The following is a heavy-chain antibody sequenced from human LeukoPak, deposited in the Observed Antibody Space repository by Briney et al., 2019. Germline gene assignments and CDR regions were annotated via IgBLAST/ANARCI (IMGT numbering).Heavy chain of an antibody. CDR2: ISSSSSYI. CDR3: ALVRAGAAVGSDY. V-gene: IGHV3-21*01. J-gene: IGHJ4*02. CDR1: GFTFSSYS. D-gene: IGHD4-23*01. Sequence: PGGSLRLSCAASGFTFSSYSMNWVRQAPGKGLEWVSSISSSSSYIYYADSVNGRFTISRDNAKNSLYLQMNSLRAEDTAVYYCALVRAGAAVGSDYWGQGTLVTVSS.